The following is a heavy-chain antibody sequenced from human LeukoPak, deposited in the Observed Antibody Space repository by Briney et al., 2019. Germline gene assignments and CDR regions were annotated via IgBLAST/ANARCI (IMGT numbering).Heavy chain of an antibody. Sequence: ASVKVSCKASGYTFTGHYIHWARQAPGQGLEWMGWINPNSGGTNYAQKFQGRVTMTRDTSISTAYMELSRLRSDDTAVYYCARVSVYGCSSTTCLVLDIWGQGTVVTVSS. D-gene: IGHD2-2*01. CDR2: INPNSGGT. V-gene: IGHV1-2*02. J-gene: IGHJ3*02. CDR3: ARVSVYGCSSTTCLVLDI. CDR1: GYTFTGHY.